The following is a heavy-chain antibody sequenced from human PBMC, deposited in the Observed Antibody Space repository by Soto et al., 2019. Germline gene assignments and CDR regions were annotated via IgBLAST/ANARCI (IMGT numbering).Heavy chain of an antibody. CDR3: ARMDGIVGATSGMDV. Sequence: QVQLVQSGAEVKKPGASVKVSCKASGYTFTGYYMHWVRQAPGQGLEWMGWINPNSGGTNYAQKFQGWVTMTRDTSISTASMELSRLRSDDTAVYYCARMDGIVGATSGMDVWGQGTTVTVSS. J-gene: IGHJ6*02. V-gene: IGHV1-2*04. CDR2: INPNSGGT. D-gene: IGHD1-26*01. CDR1: GYTFTGYY.